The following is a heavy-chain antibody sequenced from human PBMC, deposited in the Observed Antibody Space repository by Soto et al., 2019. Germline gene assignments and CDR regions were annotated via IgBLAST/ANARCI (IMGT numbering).Heavy chain of an antibody. D-gene: IGHD3-10*01. CDR3: AKGRGGSGSLAPRVDF. J-gene: IGHJ4*02. Sequence: EVQLLESGGGLVQPGGSLRLSCAASGFTFNNYAMTWVRQAPGKGLEWVSAISGGGDTTSYADSVKGRFTVSGDGSKNTWYLQMSSLRAEDTALYYCAKGRGGSGSLAPRVDFWGQGTLVTVSS. CDR2: ISGGGDTT. V-gene: IGHV3-23*01. CDR1: GFTFNNYA.